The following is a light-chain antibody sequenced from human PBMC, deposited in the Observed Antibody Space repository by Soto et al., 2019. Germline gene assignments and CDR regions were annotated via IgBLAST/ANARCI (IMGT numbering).Light chain of an antibody. CDR2: DAS. CDR3: QQRSNWLT. CDR1: QSVSSY. Sequence: EIVLTQSPATLSLSPGERATLSCRASQSVSSYLAWYQQKPGQAPRLLIYDASNRATGIPARFSGSGSGTAFTLTISILEPEDFAVYYCQQRSNWLTFGGGTKVEIK. V-gene: IGKV3-11*01. J-gene: IGKJ4*01.